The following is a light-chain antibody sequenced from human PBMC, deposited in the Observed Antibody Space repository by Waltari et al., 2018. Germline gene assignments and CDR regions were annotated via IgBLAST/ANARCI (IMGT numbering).Light chain of an antibody. Sequence: DIQMTQSPSSLSASVGDRVTITCQASQDISNYLNWYQQKPGKAPKLLIYDASNLETGVPSRFSGSGSGTDFTFTISSLQPEDIATYYCQQYDNLPLFTFGPGTIVDIK. CDR1: QDISNY. V-gene: IGKV1-33*01. CDR3: QQYDNLPLFT. J-gene: IGKJ3*01. CDR2: DAS.